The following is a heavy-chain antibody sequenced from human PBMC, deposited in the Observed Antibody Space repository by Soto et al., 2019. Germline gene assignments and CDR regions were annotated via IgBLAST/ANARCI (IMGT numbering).Heavy chain of an antibody. CDR3: ARADSSSWYENYMDV. CDR2: IYYSGST. CDR1: GGSISSYY. J-gene: IGHJ6*03. D-gene: IGHD6-13*01. Sequence: PSETLSLTCTVSGGSISSYYWSWIRQPPGKGLEWIGYIYYSGSTNYNPSLKSRVTISVDTSKNQFSLKLSSVTAADTAVYYCARADSSSWYENYMDVWGKGTTVTVSS. V-gene: IGHV4-59*01.